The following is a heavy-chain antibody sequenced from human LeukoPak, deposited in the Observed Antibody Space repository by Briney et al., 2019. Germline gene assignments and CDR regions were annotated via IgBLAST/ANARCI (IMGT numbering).Heavy chain of an antibody. Sequence: GGFLRLSCAASGFTFSAYTMSWVRQAPGKGLEWVSSITTSSDYKYYADSLRGRLTISRDNAKNSLFLQMNSLRGDDTAVYYCARDPAATPLDYWGQGTLVTVSS. CDR2: ITTSSDYK. V-gene: IGHV3-21*01. CDR3: ARDPAATPLDY. CDR1: GFTFSAYT. D-gene: IGHD6-13*01. J-gene: IGHJ4*02.